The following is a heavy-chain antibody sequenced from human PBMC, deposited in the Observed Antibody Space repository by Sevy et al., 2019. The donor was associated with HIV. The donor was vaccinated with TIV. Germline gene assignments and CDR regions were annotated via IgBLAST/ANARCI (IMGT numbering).Heavy chain of an antibody. CDR3: AREGDYYASVFDI. Sequence: SETLSLTCAVSGYSISSPYYWGWIRQAPRKGLEWIGSMYHSGSTYYNPSLKSRVTMSVDTSKNQFSLKLSSVTAADTAVYYCAREGDYYASVFDIWGPGTMVTVSS. J-gene: IGHJ3*02. CDR2: MYHSGST. D-gene: IGHD3-10*01. V-gene: IGHV4-38-2*02. CDR1: GYSISSPYY.